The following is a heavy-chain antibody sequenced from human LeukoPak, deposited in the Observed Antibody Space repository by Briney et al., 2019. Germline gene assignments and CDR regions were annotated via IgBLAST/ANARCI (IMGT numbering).Heavy chain of an antibody. D-gene: IGHD3-10*01. CDR1: GFTFSSYW. Sequence: PGGSLRLSCAASGFTFSSYWMSWVRQAPGKGLEWVANIKQDGSEKYYVDSVKGRFTISRDNAKNSLYLQMNSLRAEDTAVYYCARDFLDYYGSGSYSNWFDPWGQGTLVTVSS. V-gene: IGHV3-7*03. CDR2: IKQDGSEK. CDR3: ARDFLDYYGSGSYSNWFDP. J-gene: IGHJ5*02.